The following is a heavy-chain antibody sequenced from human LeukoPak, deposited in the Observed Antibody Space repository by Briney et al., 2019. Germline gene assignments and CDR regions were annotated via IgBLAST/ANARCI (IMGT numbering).Heavy chain of an antibody. CDR3: ARDRSMVRFDY. CDR2: INPNSGDT. CDR1: GYTFTGYY. Sequence: GASVRVSCKASGYTFTGYYMHWVRQAPGQGLEWMGWINPNSGDTNSAQNFQGRVTMTRDTSISTAYMELSSLRPDDTAVYYCARDRSMVRFDYWGQGTLATVSS. V-gene: IGHV1-2*02. D-gene: IGHD2-8*01. J-gene: IGHJ4*02.